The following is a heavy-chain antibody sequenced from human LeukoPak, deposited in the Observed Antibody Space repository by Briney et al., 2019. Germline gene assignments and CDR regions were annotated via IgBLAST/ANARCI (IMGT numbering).Heavy chain of an antibody. V-gene: IGHV3-33*06. CDR2: IWYDGSNK. Sequence: GGSLRLSCAASGFTFSTYGMYWVREAPGKGLDWVAVIWYDGSNKYYADSVKGRFTISRDNSKNTLYLQMNSLRAEDTAVYYCAKDSNPAGYYYMDVWGKGTTVTVSS. CDR1: GFTFSTYG. J-gene: IGHJ6*03. CDR3: AKDSNPAGYYYMDV. D-gene: IGHD1-14*01.